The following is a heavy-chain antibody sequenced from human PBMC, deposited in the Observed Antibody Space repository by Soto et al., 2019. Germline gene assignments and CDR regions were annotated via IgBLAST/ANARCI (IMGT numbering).Heavy chain of an antibody. D-gene: IGHD3-22*01. J-gene: IGHJ4*02. CDR1: GGTFSSYA. CDR2: IIPIFGTA. V-gene: IGHV1-69*01. Sequence: VKVSCKASGGTFSSYAISWVRQAPGQGLEWMGGIIPIFGTANYAQKFQGRVTITADESTSTAYMELSSLRSEDTAVYYCARGLYYYDSSGYYPFDYWGQRPLVTVSS. CDR3: ARGLYYYDSSGYYPFDY.